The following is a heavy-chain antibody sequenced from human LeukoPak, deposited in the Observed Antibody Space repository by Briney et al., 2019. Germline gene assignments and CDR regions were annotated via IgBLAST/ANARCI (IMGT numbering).Heavy chain of an antibody. CDR1: GGSLSSYS. CDR3: ARVLATVTTEHYFDY. D-gene: IGHD4-17*01. CDR2: ISYSGST. J-gene: IGHJ4*02. Sequence: PSETLSLTRTVSGGSLSSYSWSWIRQPPGKGLEWIGYISYSGSTNYNPSLKSRVTIPVDTSKTQFSLKLSSVTAADTAVYYCARVLATVTTEHYFDYWGQGTLVTVSS. V-gene: IGHV4-59*01.